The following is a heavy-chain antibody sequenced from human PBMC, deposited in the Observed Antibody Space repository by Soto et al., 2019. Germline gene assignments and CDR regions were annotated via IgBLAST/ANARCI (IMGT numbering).Heavy chain of an antibody. D-gene: IGHD3-10*01. V-gene: IGHV3-21*01. CDR1: RFAFSSYS. CDR2: INSVASYV. CDR3: TRDRSSFMRGRIRGPYGGLDV. Sequence: QLVESGGGLVKPGGSLRVSCAASRFAFSSYSMHWVRQAPMKGLEWVASINSVASYVYYADSVEGRFTISRDNAKNSVYPQMNSLRAGDTAVYYCTRDRSSFMRGRIRGPYGGLDVWGQGTTVLVS. J-gene: IGHJ6*02.